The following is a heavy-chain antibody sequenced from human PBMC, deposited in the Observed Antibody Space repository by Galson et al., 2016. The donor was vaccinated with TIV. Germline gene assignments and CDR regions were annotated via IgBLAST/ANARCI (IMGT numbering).Heavy chain of an antibody. CDR3: ARSGDYSYYFYYMDV. V-gene: IGHV7-4-1*02. CDR1: GYSLSSSA. J-gene: IGHJ6*03. CDR2: INTRNGNP. Sequence: KVSCKASGYSLSSSAMNWVRQAPGQGLEWMGWINTRNGNPTYAQSFTGRFVFSLDASVSTAYLQINSLKPEDTAVYYCARSGDYSYYFYYMDVWAKGPRSPFP. D-gene: IGHD4-17*01.